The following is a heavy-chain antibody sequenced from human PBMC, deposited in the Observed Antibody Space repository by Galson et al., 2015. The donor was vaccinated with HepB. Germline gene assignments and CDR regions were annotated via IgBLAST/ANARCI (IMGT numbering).Heavy chain of an antibody. CDR1: GFTFSGYA. J-gene: IGHJ2*01. CDR3: ARDFHPTSGVNWFFDL. D-gene: IGHD6-19*01. Sequence: SLRLSCAASGFTFSGYAMHWVRQVPGKGLEWVAVIWYDGSDKYFIDSVKGRFTISRDNSKNTLSLQMSSLRVEDTAMYYCARDFHPTSGVNWFFDLWGRGTLVTVSS. V-gene: IGHV3-33*01. CDR2: IWYDGSDK.